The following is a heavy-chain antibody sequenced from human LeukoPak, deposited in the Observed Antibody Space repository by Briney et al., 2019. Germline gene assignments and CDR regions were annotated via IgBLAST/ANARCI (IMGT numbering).Heavy chain of an antibody. Sequence: PSETLSLTCTVSGGSISSGGYYWSWIRQHTGKGLEWIGYIYYSGSTYYNPSLKSRVTISVDTSKNQFSLKLSSVTAADTAVYYCARGAYYYGMDVWGQGTTVTVSS. J-gene: IGHJ6*02. CDR3: ARGAYYYGMDV. CDR2: IYYSGST. CDR1: GGSISSGGYY. D-gene: IGHD3-16*01. V-gene: IGHV4-31*02.